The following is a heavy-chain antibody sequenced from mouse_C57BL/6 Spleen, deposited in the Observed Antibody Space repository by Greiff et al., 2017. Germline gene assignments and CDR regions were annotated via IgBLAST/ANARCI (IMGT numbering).Heavy chain of an antibody. CDR2: IYPGSGNT. CDR3: EVLSYYSNYDYFDY. J-gene: IGHJ2*01. Sequence: QVQLKESGAELVRPGASVKLSCKASGYTFTDYYINWVKQRPGQGLEWIARIYPGSGNTYYNEKFKGKATLTAEKSSSTAYMQLSSLTSEDSAVYFCEVLSYYSNYDYFDYWGQGTTLTVSS. CDR1: GYTFTDYY. V-gene: IGHV1-76*01. D-gene: IGHD2-5*01.